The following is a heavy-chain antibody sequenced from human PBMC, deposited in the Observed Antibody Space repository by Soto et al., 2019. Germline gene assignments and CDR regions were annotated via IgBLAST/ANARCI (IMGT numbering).Heavy chain of an antibody. D-gene: IGHD3-22*01. CDR1: GYTFTSYG. CDR3: AREDYYDSSGYYFLGNGMDV. Sequence: GASVKVSCKASGYTFTSYGISWVRQAPGQGLEWMGWISAYNGNTNYAQELQGRVTMTTDTSTSTAYRELRSLRSDDTAVYYCAREDYYDSSGYYFLGNGMDVWGQGTTVTVS. CDR2: ISAYNGNT. V-gene: IGHV1-18*01. J-gene: IGHJ6*02.